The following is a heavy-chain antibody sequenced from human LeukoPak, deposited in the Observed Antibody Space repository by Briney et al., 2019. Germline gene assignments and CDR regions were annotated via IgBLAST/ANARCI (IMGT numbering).Heavy chain of an antibody. CDR3: AKDVDSGTHYYYGMDV. D-gene: IGHD1-26*01. Sequence: GGSLRLSCAASGFTFSTYAMSWVRQAPGKGLEWVSGISWNSGSIGYGDSVKGRFTISRDNAKNSLYLQINSPRAEDTALYYCAKDVDSGTHYYYGMDVWGQGTTVTVSS. V-gene: IGHV3-9*01. J-gene: IGHJ6*02. CDR2: ISWNSGSI. CDR1: GFTFSTYA.